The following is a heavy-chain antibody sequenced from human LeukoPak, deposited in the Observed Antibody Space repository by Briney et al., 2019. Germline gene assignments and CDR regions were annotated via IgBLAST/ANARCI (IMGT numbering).Heavy chain of an antibody. CDR2: ISAYNGNT. Sequence: ASVKVSCKASGYTFTSYGISWVRQPPGQGLEWMGWISAYNGNTNYAQKLQGRVTMTTDTSTSTAYMELRSLRSDDTAVYYCARDTRYSSRPDAFDIWGQGTMVAVSS. CDR1: GYTFTSYG. CDR3: ARDTRYSSRPDAFDI. D-gene: IGHD6-19*01. V-gene: IGHV1-18*01. J-gene: IGHJ3*02.